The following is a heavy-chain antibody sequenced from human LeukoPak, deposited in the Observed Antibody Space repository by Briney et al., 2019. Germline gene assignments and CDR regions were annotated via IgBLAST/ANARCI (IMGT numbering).Heavy chain of an antibody. CDR2: LYYSGST. D-gene: IGHD3-10*01. Sequence: SETLSLTCTVSYGSITSYYWSWIRQPPGKRLEWIGSLYYSGSTNYNPSLESRVTISPATSGNRFSLKLSSVTAADTAVYYCARNGGDSGSYGWFDYWGQGTLVTVSP. CDR3: ARNGGDSGSYGWFDY. J-gene: IGHJ4*02. CDR1: YGSITSYY. V-gene: IGHV4-59*01.